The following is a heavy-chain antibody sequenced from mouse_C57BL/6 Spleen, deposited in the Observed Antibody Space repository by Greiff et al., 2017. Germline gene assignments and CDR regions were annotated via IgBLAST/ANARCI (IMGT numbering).Heavy chain of an antibody. V-gene: IGHV5-4*03. CDR1: GFTFSSYA. CDR3: ARPYYGNYFDY. D-gene: IGHD2-10*01. CDR2: ISDGGSYT. Sequence: EVMLVESGGGLVKPGGSLKLSCAASGFTFSSYAMSWVRQTPEKRLELVATISDGGSYTYYPDNVKGRFTISRDNAKNNLYLQMSHLKSEDTAMYYCARPYYGNYFDYRGQGTTLTVSS. J-gene: IGHJ2*01.